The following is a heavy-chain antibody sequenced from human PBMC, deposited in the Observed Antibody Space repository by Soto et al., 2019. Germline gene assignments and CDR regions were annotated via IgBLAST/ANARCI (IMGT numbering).Heavy chain of an antibody. CDR3: ASIAAPGTTHFDF. CDR2: IYYSGNT. Sequence: PSETLSLTCTVSGGSLGSSSYYWGWISQSPGKGLEWIGNIYYSGNTFYNPSLKSRVTISVDTSKNQFYLHLSSVTAADTAIFYCASIAAPGTTHFDFWGQGTLVTVSS. V-gene: IGHV4-39*01. CDR1: GGSLGSSSYY. J-gene: IGHJ4*02. D-gene: IGHD6-13*01.